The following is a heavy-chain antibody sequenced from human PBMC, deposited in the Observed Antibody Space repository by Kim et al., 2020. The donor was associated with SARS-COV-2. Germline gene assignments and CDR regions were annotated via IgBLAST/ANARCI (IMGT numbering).Heavy chain of an antibody. D-gene: IGHD4-17*01. J-gene: IGHJ6*02. V-gene: IGHV1-3*01. Sequence: ASVKVSCKASGYTFTSYAMHWVRQAPGQRLEWMGWINAGNGNTKYSQKFQGRVTITRDTSASTAYMELSSLRSEDTAVYYCARDGDYYYGMDVWGQGTPVSVSS. CDR2: INAGNGNT. CDR3: ARDGDYYYGMDV. CDR1: GYTFTSYA.